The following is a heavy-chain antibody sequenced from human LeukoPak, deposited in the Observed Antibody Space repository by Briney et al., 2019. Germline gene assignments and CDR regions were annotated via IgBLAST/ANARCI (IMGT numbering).Heavy chain of an antibody. Sequence: PGGSLRLSCAASGFTFNSYAMNWVRQAPGKGLEWVPSISGSGAMTYYADSVKGRFTISRDNSKNTLYLQMDSLRVEDTAVYYCASQEGPYCSGGTCYVGFDSWGQGTLVTVS. CDR2: ISGSGAMT. CDR1: GFTFNSYA. CDR3: ASQEGPYCSGGTCYVGFDS. D-gene: IGHD2-15*01. V-gene: IGHV3-23*01. J-gene: IGHJ4*02.